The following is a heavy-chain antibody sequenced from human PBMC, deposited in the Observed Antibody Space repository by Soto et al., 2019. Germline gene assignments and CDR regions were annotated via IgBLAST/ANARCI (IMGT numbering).Heavy chain of an antibody. CDR2: FDPEDGET. J-gene: IGHJ4*02. CDR1: GYTLTELS. V-gene: IGHV1-24*01. CDR3: ATGPDVVGGSSAEIDY. Sequence: QVQLVQSGAEVKKPGASVKVSCKVSGYTLTELSMHWVRQAPGKGLEWMGGFDPEDGETIYAQKFQGRVTMTEDTSTDTAYMELSSLRSEDTAVYYCATGPDVVGGSSAEIDYWGQGTLVTVSS. D-gene: IGHD6-6*01.